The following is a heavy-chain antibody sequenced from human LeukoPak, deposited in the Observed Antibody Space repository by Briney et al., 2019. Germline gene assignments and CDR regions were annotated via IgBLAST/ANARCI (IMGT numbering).Heavy chain of an antibody. D-gene: IGHD6-13*01. CDR1: GFIFSDFY. CDR3: AKQVWYSSSWYSDY. Sequence: GGSLRLSCAASGFIFSDFYMTWIRQAPGKGLEWVSSISGSGASTYYADSVKGRFTISRDNAKNTLYLQMNSLRAEDTAVYYCAKQVWYSSSWYSDYWGQGTLVTVSS. CDR2: ISGSGAST. J-gene: IGHJ4*02. V-gene: IGHV3-23*01.